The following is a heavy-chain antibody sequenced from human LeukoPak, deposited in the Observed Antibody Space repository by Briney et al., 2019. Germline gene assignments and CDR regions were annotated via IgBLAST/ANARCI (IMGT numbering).Heavy chain of an antibody. V-gene: IGHV4-39*07. CDR2: IYYSGST. D-gene: IGHD3-9*01. CDR3: ARVAPHYDIFD. CDR1: GGSISSSSYS. J-gene: IGHJ4*02. Sequence: SETLSLTCTVSGGSISSSSYSWGWIRQPPGQGLEWIGSIYYSGSTYYNPSLKSRVTISVDTSKNQFSLKLSSVTAADTAVYYCARVAPHYDIFDWGQGTLVTVSS.